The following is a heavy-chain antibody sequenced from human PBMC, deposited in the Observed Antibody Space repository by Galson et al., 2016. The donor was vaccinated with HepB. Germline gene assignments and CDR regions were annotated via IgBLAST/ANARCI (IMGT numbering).Heavy chain of an antibody. CDR1: GGSVSNYG. J-gene: IGHJ4*02. V-gene: IGHV1-69*06. CDR3: AWTRVYTDGPFED. Sequence: SVKVSCKASGGSVSNYGMSWVRQAPGQGLEWMAGIIPIFHTTNYAQKFEGRVTITLDKSTSTAYMELASLRSEDTAVYYCAWTRVYTDGPFEDWGQGTLVTVSS. CDR2: IIPIFHTT. D-gene: IGHD5-12*01.